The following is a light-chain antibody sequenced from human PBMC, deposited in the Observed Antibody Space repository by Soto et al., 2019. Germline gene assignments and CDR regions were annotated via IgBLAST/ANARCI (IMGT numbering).Light chain of an antibody. CDR2: GAS. V-gene: IGKV3-20*01. J-gene: IGKJ1*01. CDR1: QTVSGNY. CDR3: PQYGCSRA. Sequence: VLTQSPGPLSLSPGEGATLSCRASQTVSGNYLAWYQQKPGQAPRLLIYGASSRAAGIPDRFSGSGSGTDFTLTISGLDPEEFAVYFCPQYGCSRAFGQGTKVDVK.